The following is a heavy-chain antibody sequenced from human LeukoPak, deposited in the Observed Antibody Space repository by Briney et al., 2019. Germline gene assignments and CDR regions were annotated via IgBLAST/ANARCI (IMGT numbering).Heavy chain of an antibody. CDR2: ISSSSSYI. V-gene: IGHV3-21*01. J-gene: IGHJ4*02. Sequence: GGSLRLSCAASGFTFSSYSMNWVRQAPGKGLEWVSSISSSSSYICYADSVKGRFTISRDNAKNSLYLQMNSLRAEDTAVYYCARVVAAHIDYWGQGTLVTVSS. CDR1: GFTFSSYS. D-gene: IGHD2-15*01. CDR3: ARVVAAHIDY.